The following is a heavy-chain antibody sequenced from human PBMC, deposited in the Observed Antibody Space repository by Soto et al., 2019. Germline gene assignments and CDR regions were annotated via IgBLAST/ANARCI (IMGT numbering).Heavy chain of an antibody. J-gene: IGHJ4*02. V-gene: IGHV1-2*04. CDR2: INPNSGGT. CDR3: ARADRVVVVPAAINAFDY. CDR1: GYTFTGYY. D-gene: IGHD2-2*01. Sequence: EASVKVSCKASGYTFTGYYMHWVRQAPGQGLEWMGWINPNSGGTNYAQKFQGWVTMTRDTSISTAYMELSRLRSDDTAVFYCARADRVVVVPAAINAFDYWGQGTLVTVSS.